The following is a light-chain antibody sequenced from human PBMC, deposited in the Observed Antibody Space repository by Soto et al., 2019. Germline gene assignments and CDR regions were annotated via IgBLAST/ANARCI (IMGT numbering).Light chain of an antibody. CDR2: AAS. CDR1: QSISSW. CDR3: QQYHIYSGP. J-gene: IGKJ1*01. Sequence: DIQMTQSPSTLSASVGDRVTITCRASQSISSWLAWYQQKPGKAPTLLIYAASSLQSGVPSRFSGSGSGTDFTLTISSLQPEDFATYYCQQYHIYSGPFGQGTRVDIK. V-gene: IGKV1-5*01.